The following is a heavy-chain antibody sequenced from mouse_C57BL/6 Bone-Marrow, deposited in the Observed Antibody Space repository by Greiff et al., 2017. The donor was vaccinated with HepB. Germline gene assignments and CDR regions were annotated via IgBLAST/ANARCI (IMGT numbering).Heavy chain of an antibody. CDR1: GYTFTNYW. J-gene: IGHJ4*01. CDR2: IYPGGGYT. Sequence: QVHVKQSGAELVRPGTSVKMSCKASGYTFTNYWIGWAKQRPGHGLEWIGDIYPGGGYTNYNEKFKGKATLTADKSSSTAYMQFSSLTSEDSAIYYCARNFYYAMDYWGQGTSVTVSS. CDR3: ARNFYYAMDY. V-gene: IGHV1-63*01.